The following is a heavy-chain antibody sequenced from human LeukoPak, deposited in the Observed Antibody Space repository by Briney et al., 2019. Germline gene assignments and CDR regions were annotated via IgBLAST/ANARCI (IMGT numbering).Heavy chain of an antibody. CDR1: GFTFSSYE. CDR2: ISSSGSTI. V-gene: IGHV3-48*03. J-gene: IGHJ5*02. CDR3: ARDHNDGGFDP. D-gene: IGHD1-1*01. Sequence: PGGSLRLSCAASGFTFSSYEMNWVRQAPGKGLEWVSYISSSGSTIYYADSVKGRFTISRDNAKNSLYLQMNSLRAEDTAVYYCARDHNDGGFDPWGQGTLVTVSS.